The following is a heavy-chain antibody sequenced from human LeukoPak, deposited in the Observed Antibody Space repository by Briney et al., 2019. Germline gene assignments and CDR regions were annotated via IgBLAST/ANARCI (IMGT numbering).Heavy chain of an antibody. Sequence: PGGSLRLSCAASGFTFSSYSMNWVRQAPGKGLEWVSSISSSSSYIYYADSVKGRFTISRDNAKNSLYLQMNSLRAEDTAVYYCARGGRCSGGSCTVAGTWYLDYWGQGTLVTVSS. CDR3: ARGGRCSGGSCTVAGTWYLDY. J-gene: IGHJ4*02. D-gene: IGHD2-15*01. CDR2: ISSSSSYI. V-gene: IGHV3-21*01. CDR1: GFTFSSYS.